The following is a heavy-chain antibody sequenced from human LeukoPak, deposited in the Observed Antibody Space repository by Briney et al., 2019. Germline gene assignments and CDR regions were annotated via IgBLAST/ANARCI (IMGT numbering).Heavy chain of an antibody. V-gene: IGHV3-23*01. CDR2: ISGSGGST. CDR1: GFTFSSYA. CDR3: AKGRHPRGGKKEMATITGGFDY. Sequence: GGSLRLSCAASGFTFSSYAMSWARQAPGKGLEWVSAISGSGGSTYYADSVKGRFTISRDNSKNTLYLQMNSLRAEDTAVYYCAKGRHPRGGKKEMATITGGFDYWGQGTQVTVSS. D-gene: IGHD5-24*01. J-gene: IGHJ4*02.